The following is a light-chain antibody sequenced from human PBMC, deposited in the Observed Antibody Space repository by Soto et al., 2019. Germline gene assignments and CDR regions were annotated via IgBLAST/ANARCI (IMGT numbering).Light chain of an antibody. CDR2: DAT. CDR3: CSYVDNYTFV. CDR1: SSDVGGYSY. J-gene: IGLJ1*01. Sequence: QSVLTQPRSVSGSPGQSVTISCAGTSSDVGGYSYVSWYQQHPGKAPKLMIYDATKRPSGVPDRFSGSKSGNTASLTISGLQAEDEADYSCCSYVDNYTFVFGTGTKVTVL. V-gene: IGLV2-11*01.